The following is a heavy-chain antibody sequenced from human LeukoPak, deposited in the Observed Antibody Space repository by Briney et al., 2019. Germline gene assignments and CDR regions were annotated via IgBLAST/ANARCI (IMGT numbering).Heavy chain of an antibody. Sequence: SETLSLTCTVSGGSISSYYWSWIRQPAGKGLEWIGLIYSSGSTNYNPSLKSRVTMSVDTSKNQFSLKLSSVTAADTAVYYCARDLPFWSDRLDAFDIWGQGTMVTVSS. J-gene: IGHJ3*02. CDR1: GGSISSYY. D-gene: IGHD3-3*01. CDR2: IYSSGST. V-gene: IGHV4-4*07. CDR3: ARDLPFWSDRLDAFDI.